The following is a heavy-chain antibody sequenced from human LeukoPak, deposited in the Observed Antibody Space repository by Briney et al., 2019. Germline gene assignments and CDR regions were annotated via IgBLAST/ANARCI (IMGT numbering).Heavy chain of an antibody. V-gene: IGHV3-21*01. J-gene: IGHJ4*02. D-gene: IGHD6-6*01. CDR3: ASEGQLVRQYIY. CDR1: GFSFSSYS. Sequence: GGSLRLSCAASGFSFSSYSMNWVRQAPGKGLEWVSSISSSSSYIYYADSVKGRFTISRDNAKNSLYLQMNSLRAEDTAVYYCASEGQLVRQYIYWGQGTLVIVSS. CDR2: ISSSSSYI.